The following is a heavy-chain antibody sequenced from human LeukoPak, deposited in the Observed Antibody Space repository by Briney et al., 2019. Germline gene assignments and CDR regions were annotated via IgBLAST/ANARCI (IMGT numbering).Heavy chain of an antibody. CDR3: ARGGSGWSFDQ. Sequence: GASVKVSCKASGYTFTNYGISWVRQAPGQGLEWLGWISVYSGNTNYEQKVQGRVTMTTDTSTSTAYLDPTSLRFDDTAVYYCARGGSGWSFDQWGQGTLVTVSA. V-gene: IGHV1-18*01. D-gene: IGHD6-19*01. CDR1: GYTFTNYG. CDR2: ISVYSGNT. J-gene: IGHJ4*02.